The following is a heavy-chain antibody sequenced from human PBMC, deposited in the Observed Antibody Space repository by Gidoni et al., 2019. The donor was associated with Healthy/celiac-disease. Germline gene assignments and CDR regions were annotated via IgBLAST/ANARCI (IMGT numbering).Heavy chain of an antibody. D-gene: IGHD1-26*01. V-gene: IGHV3-30*02. CDR1: GFTFSCYG. Sequence: QVQPGESGGAVVQAGGSLRLSCAASGFTFSCYGMHWVRRAPGKGLEWVAFIRYDGSNKYYADSVKCRFTISRDNSKNTLYLQMNSLRAEDTAVYYCARDSGSYPSPDYWGQGTLVTVSS. J-gene: IGHJ4*02. CDR3: ARDSGSYPSPDY. CDR2: IRYDGSNK.